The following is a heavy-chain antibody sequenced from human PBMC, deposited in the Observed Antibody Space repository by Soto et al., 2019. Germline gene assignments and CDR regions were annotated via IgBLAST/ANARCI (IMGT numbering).Heavy chain of an antibody. Sequence: SETLSLTCAVYGGSFSGYYWSWIRQPPGKGLEWIGEINHSGSTNCNPSLKSRVTISVDTSKNQFSLKLSSVTAADTAVYYCARGLPTGPTVRYFDYWGHRTLVTVFS. CDR3: ARGLPTGPTVRYFDY. CDR1: GGSFSGYY. CDR2: INHSGST. V-gene: IGHV4-34*01. D-gene: IGHD4-17*01. J-gene: IGHJ4*01.